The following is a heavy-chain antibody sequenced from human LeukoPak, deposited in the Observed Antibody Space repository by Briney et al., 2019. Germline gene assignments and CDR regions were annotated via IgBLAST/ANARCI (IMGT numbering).Heavy chain of an antibody. D-gene: IGHD6-13*01. J-gene: IGHJ4*02. CDR1: GFTFSSYE. Sequence: GGSLRLSCAASGFTFSSYEMSWVRQAPGKGLEWVSAISGSGGSTYYADSVKGRFTISRDNSKNTLYLQMNSLRAEDTAVYYCASPCFGAAAGTICYFDYWGQGTLVTVSS. V-gene: IGHV3-23*01. CDR2: ISGSGGST. CDR3: ASPCFGAAAGTICYFDY.